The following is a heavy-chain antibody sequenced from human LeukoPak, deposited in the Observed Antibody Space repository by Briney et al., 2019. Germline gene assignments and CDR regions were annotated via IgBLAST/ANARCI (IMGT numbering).Heavy chain of an antibody. CDR1: GDSISRYY. J-gene: IGHJ4*02. CDR3: AARLPPYYSDNSGGIYY. CDR2: IYYSGNT. V-gene: IGHV4-59*01. Sequence: PSETLSLTCTVSGDSISRYYWSWIRQPPGKGLEWIGYIYYSGNTDYNPSLKSRITISLDTSKKQFYLKLSSVTAADTAVYYCAARLPPYYSDNSGGIYYWGQGTLVTVSS. D-gene: IGHD3-22*01.